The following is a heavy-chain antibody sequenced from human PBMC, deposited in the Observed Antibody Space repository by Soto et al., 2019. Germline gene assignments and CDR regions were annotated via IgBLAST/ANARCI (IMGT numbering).Heavy chain of an antibody. D-gene: IGHD4-17*01. CDR2: IYHSGST. CDR3: ASPPGFDYGDYVDYYGMDV. CDR1: GYSISSGYY. V-gene: IGHV4-38-2*01. J-gene: IGHJ6*02. Sequence: SETLSLTCAVSGYSISSGYYWGWIRQLPGKGLEWIGSIYHSGSTYYNPSLKSRVTISVDTSKNQFSLKLSSVTAADTAVYYCASPPGFDYGDYVDYYGMDVWGQGTTVT.